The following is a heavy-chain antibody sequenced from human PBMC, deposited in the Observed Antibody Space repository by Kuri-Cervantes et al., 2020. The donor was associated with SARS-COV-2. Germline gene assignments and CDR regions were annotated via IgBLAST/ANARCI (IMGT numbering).Heavy chain of an antibody. D-gene: IGHD5-12*01. CDR1: GFTFSSYE. CDR3: AKDLGAGWLRLGAGFDY. V-gene: IGHV3-48*03. CDR2: ISSSGSTI. J-gene: IGHJ4*02. Sequence: GESLKISCAASGFTFSSYEMNWVRQAPGKGLEWVSYISSSGSTIYYADSVKGRFTISRDNAKNSLFLQMNSLRAEDTAVYYCAKDLGAGWLRLGAGFDYWGQGTLVTVSS.